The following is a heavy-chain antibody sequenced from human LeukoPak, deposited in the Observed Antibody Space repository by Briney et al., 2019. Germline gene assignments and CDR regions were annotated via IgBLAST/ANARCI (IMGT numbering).Heavy chain of an antibody. CDR2: IIPILGIA. CDR1: GGTFSSYT. J-gene: IGHJ3*02. D-gene: IGHD1-14*01. CDR3: ARALGPDNDAFDI. Sequence: ASVKVSCKASGGTFSSYTISWVRQAPGQGLEWMGRIIPILGIANYAQKFQGRVTITADKSTSTAYMELSSLRSEDTAVYYCARALGPDNDAFDIWGQGTMVTVSS. V-gene: IGHV1-69*02.